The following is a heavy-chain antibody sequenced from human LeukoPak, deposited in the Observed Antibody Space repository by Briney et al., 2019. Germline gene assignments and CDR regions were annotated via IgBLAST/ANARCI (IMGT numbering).Heavy chain of an antibody. J-gene: IGHJ1*01. V-gene: IGHV1-2*02. Sequence: ASVKVSCKTSGYTFTDYFVHWVRQAPGQGLEWMGWINPNSGGTNYAQKFQGRVTMTRDTSITTACMDLSGLESDDTAAYYCASRVSGDSSTYVEYFQHWGQGTLVTVSS. CDR1: GYTFTDYF. D-gene: IGHD4-17*01. CDR3: ASRVSGDSSTYVEYFQH. CDR2: INPNSGGT.